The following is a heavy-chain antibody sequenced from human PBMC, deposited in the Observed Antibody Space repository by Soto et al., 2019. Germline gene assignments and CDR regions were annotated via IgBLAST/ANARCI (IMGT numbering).Heavy chain of an antibody. CDR3: AREVIAATTGADALDL. D-gene: IGHD2-15*01. CDR2: ILYSGSA. CDR1: GGAISSANYF. V-gene: IGHV4-30-4*01. Sequence: QVQLQESGPGLVKPSQTLSLTCTVSGGAISSANYFWSWVRQPPGKGLEWIGYILYSGSAYYNPSLKSRVPISVDTYTSQFFLKLNSVTAAATAVYYCAREVIAATTGADALDLWGQGAMLTVSS. J-gene: IGHJ3*01.